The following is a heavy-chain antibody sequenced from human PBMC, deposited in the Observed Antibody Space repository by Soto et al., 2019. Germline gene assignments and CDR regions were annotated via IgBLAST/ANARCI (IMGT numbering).Heavy chain of an antibody. J-gene: IGHJ4*02. D-gene: IGHD5-12*01. V-gene: IGHV3-7*01. CDR2: IKQDGSEK. Sequence: GGSLRLSCAASGFTFSNYWMSWVRQAPGKGLEWVANIKQDGSEKNYVDSVKGRFTISRDNAKNSLDLQMNSLRAEDTAVYYCASVDIWGQGTPVTVSS. CDR3: ASVDI. CDR1: GFTFSNYW.